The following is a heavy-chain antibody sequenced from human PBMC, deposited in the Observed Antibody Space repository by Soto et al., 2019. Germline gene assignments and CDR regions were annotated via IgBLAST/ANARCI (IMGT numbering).Heavy chain of an antibody. CDR2: FDPEDGET. V-gene: IGHV1-24*01. CDR1: GYTLTELS. J-gene: IGHJ4*02. CDR3: ATGQLWFHRSFDY. D-gene: IGHD5-18*01. Sequence: ASVKVSCKVSGYTLTELSMHWVRQAPGKGLEWMGGFDPEDGETIYAQKFQGRVTMTEDTSTDTAYMELSSLRSEDTAVYYCATGQLWFHRSFDYWGQVPLVTVAS.